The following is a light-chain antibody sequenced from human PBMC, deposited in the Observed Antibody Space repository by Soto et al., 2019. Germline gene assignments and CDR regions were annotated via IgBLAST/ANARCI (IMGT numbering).Light chain of an antibody. V-gene: IGKV1-12*01. CDR3: QQSDSFPHT. CDR2: AAS. Sequence: DIQMTQSPSSVSASVGDRVTITCRASQGISNWLAWYQQKAGQAPKLLIYAASGLHSGVPSRFSGSGSGTDFTLTISSLQPEDFATYFCQQSDSFPHTFGRGTKLEIK. J-gene: IGKJ2*01. CDR1: QGISNW.